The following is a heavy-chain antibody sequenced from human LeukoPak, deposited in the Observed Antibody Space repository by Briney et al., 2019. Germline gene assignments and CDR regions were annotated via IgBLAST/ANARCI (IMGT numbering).Heavy chain of an antibody. Sequence: GSSAKVSCKASGGTFSSYAISWVRQAPGQGLEWMGGIIPIFGTANYAQKFQGRVTITTDESTSTAYMELSSLRSEDTAVYYCASSPRGYSYGTYFDYWGQGTLVTVSS. D-gene: IGHD5-18*01. J-gene: IGHJ4*02. CDR1: GGTFSSYA. CDR2: IIPIFGTA. V-gene: IGHV1-69*05. CDR3: ASSPRGYSYGTYFDY.